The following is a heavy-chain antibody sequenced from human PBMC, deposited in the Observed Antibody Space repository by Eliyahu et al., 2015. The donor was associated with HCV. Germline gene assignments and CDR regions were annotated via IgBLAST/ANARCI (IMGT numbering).Heavy chain of an antibody. V-gene: IGHV3-33*08. CDR1: GFPFSSYG. J-gene: IGHJ4*02. D-gene: IGHD3-3*01. Sequence: QVQLVESGGGVVQPGXSLRLSCAASGFPFSSYGMHWVRQXPGKGLEWVAVIWYDGSNKYYADSVKGRFTISRDNSKNTLYLQMNSLRAEDTAVYYCARGEGIFGVVIKPIDYWGQGTLVTVSS. CDR2: IWYDGSNK. CDR3: ARGEGIFGVVIKPIDY.